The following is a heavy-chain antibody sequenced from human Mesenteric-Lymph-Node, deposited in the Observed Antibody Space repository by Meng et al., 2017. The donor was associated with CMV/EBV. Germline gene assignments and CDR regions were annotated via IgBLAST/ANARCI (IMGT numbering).Heavy chain of an antibody. J-gene: IGHJ3*02. CDR2: ISAYNGNT. V-gene: IGHV1-18*01. D-gene: IGHD3-3*01. CDR1: GYTFTSYG. CDR3: AILRGDYDFWSGSHDAFDI. Sequence: ASVKVSCKASGYTFTSYGISWVRQAPGQGLEWMGWISAYNGNTNYAQNLQGRVTMATDTSTSTAYMELRSLRSDDTAVYYCAILRGDYDFWSGSHDAFDIWGQGTMVTVSS.